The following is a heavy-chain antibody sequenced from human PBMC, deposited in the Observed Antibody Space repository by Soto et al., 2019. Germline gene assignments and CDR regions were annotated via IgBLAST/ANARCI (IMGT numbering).Heavy chain of an antibody. CDR2: FDPEDGET. V-gene: IGHV1-24*01. Sequence: ASVKVSCKVSGYTLTELSMHWVRQAPGKGLEWMGGFDPEDGETIYAQKFQGRVTMTEDTSTDTAYMELSSLRSEDTAVYYCAPPLGSFITDSGYTGMEVLCQETTLTISS. CDR3: APPLGSFITDSGYTGMEV. CDR1: GYTLTELS. J-gene: IGHJ6*02. D-gene: IGHD3-10*01.